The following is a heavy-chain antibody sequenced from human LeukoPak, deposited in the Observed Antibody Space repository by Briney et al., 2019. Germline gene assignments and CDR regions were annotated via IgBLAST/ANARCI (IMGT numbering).Heavy chain of an antibody. V-gene: IGHV4-61*02. CDR3: ARNGGTDDY. CDR1: GGSISSGSYY. CDR2: IYTSGCT. J-gene: IGHJ4*02. D-gene: IGHD4-23*01. Sequence: PSETLSLTCTFSGGSISSGSYYTSWIRPPAGKGLEWIVRIYTSGCTNYNPSLKSRVTISVDTSKNQFSLKLSSVTAADTAVYYCARNGGTDDYWGQGTLVTVSS.